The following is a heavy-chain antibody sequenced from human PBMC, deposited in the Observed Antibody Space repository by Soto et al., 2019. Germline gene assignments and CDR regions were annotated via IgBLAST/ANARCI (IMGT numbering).Heavy chain of an antibody. CDR2: IIPIFGTA. J-gene: IGHJ6*02. V-gene: IGHV1-69*06. Sequence: VASVKVSCKASGGTFSSYAISWVRQAPGQGLEWMGGIIPIFGTANYAQKFQGRVTITADKSTSTAYMELSSLRSEDTAVYYCARDFGNEVVPAANLGDYYYGMDVWGQGTTVTVSS. CDR3: ARDFGNEVVPAANLGDYYYGMDV. CDR1: GGTFSSYA. D-gene: IGHD2-2*01.